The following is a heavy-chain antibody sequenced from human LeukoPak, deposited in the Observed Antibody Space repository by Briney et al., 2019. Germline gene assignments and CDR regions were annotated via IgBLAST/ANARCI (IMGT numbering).Heavy chain of an antibody. V-gene: IGHV4-34*01. D-gene: IGHD5-18*01. CDR3: ARGLQDTAMGYFDY. CDR1: GGSISSYY. J-gene: IGHJ4*02. CDR2: INHSGST. Sequence: PSETLSLTCAVSGGSISSYYWSWIRQPPGKGLEWIGEINHSGSTNYNPSLKSRVTISVDTSKNQFSLKLSSVTAADTAVYYCARGLQDTAMGYFDYWGQGTLVTVSS.